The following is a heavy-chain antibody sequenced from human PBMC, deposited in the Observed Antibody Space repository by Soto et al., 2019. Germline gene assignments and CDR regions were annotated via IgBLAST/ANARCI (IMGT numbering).Heavy chain of an antibody. CDR1: GGSISSSSYY. V-gene: IGHV4-39*02. CDR3: AREIALYYDSSGIALPPYFDY. Sequence: QLQLQESGPGLVKPSETLSLTCTVSGGSISSSSYYWGWIRQPPGKGLEWIGSIYYSGSTYYNPSLKSRVTISVDTSKNQFSLKLSSVTAADTAVYYCAREIALYYDSSGIALPPYFDYWGQGTLVTVSS. J-gene: IGHJ4*02. D-gene: IGHD3-22*01. CDR2: IYYSGST.